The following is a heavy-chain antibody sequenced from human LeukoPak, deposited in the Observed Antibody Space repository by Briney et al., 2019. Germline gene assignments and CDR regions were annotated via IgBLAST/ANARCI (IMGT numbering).Heavy chain of an antibody. V-gene: IGHV1-2*02. D-gene: IGHD6-13*01. CDR2: INPNSGGT. CDR1: GYTFSGYY. J-gene: IGHJ4*02. CDR3: ARVIAAAAHFDY. Sequence: PSVKVSCKASGYTFSGYYMHWVRQAPGQGLEWMGWINPNSGGTNYAHKFQGRVTMTRDTSISTAYMELSRLRSDDTAVYYCARVIAAAAHFDYWGQGTLVTVSS.